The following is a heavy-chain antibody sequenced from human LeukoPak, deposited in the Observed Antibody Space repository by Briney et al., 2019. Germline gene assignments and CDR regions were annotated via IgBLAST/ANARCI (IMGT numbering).Heavy chain of an antibody. V-gene: IGHV3-30*18. CDR1: GFTFSSYG. Sequence: GRSLRLSCAASGFTFSSYGMHWVRQAPGKGLEWVAVISYDGSNKYYADSVKGRFTISRENSKNTLYLKMNSLRAEDTAVYYCAKGGDGHNLEYYYYGMDVWGQGTTVTVSS. J-gene: IGHJ6*02. CDR3: AKGGDGHNLEYYYYGMDV. CDR2: ISYDGSNK. D-gene: IGHD5-24*01.